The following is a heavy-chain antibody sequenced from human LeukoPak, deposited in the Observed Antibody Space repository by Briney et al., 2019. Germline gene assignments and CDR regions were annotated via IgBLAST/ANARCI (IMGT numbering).Heavy chain of an antibody. V-gene: IGHV3-9*01. CDR2: ISWNSGSI. CDR1: GFTFDDYA. J-gene: IGHJ3*02. Sequence: GGSLRLSCAASGFTFDDYAMHWVRQAPGKGLEWVSGISWNSGSIGYADSVKGRFTISRDNAKNSLYLQMNSLRAEDTALYYCAKLPGDEGALDIWGQGTMVTVSS. CDR3: AKLPGDEGALDI.